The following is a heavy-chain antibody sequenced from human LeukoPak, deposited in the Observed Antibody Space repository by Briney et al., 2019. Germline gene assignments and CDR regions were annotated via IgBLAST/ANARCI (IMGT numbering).Heavy chain of an antibody. CDR3: ARGMEWELTFDY. V-gene: IGHV4-4*07. J-gene: IGHJ4*02. D-gene: IGHD1-26*01. CDR2: IYTSGSA. Sequence: SETLSLTCTVSGGSISSYYWSWIRQPAGKGLEWIGRIYTSGSANYNPSLKSRVTMSVDTSKIQFSLKLSSVTAADTAVYYCARGMEWELTFDYWGQGTLVTVSS. CDR1: GGSISSYY.